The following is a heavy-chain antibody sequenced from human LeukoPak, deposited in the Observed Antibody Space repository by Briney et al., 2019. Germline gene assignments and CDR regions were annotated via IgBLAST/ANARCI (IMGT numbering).Heavy chain of an antibody. D-gene: IGHD5-18*01. CDR1: GGSISSGDYY. J-gene: IGHJ3*02. Sequence: PSQTLSLTCTVSGGSISSGDYYWSWIRQPPGKGLEWIGYIYYSGSTYYNPSLKSRVTISVDTSKNQFSLKLSSVTAADTAVYYCARDIGYSYGHDAFDIWGQGTMATVSS. V-gene: IGHV4-30-4*08. CDR3: ARDIGYSYGHDAFDI. CDR2: IYYSGST.